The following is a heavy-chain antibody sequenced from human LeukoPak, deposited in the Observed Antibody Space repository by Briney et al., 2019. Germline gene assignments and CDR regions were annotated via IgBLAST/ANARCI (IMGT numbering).Heavy chain of an antibody. Sequence: SETLSLTCSVSGSSVSGSRNSWDWIRQPPGKGLEWIGGFYGGRPSFNPSLKSRATMSVDTSKNQFSLTLSAVTAAGTAIYHCATYLAWGRGTQVIVSS. V-gene: IGHV4-39*01. D-gene: IGHD3-16*01. CDR1: GSSVSGSRNS. J-gene: IGHJ4*02. CDR2: FYGGRP. CDR3: ATYLA.